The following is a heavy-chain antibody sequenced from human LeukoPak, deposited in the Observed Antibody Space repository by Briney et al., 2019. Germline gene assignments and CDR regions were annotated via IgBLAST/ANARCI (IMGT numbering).Heavy chain of an antibody. D-gene: IGHD4-23*01. CDR2: ISSSRNYI. Sequence: GGSLRLSCAASGFTFRSYRMNWVRQAPGKALEGVSSISSSRNYIYYADPVKGRFTISRDNAKNSLYLQMNSLRAEDTAVYYCARPPYGGNSGFDYWGQGTLVTVSS. J-gene: IGHJ4*02. CDR1: GFTFRSYR. CDR3: ARPPYGGNSGFDY. V-gene: IGHV3-21*01.